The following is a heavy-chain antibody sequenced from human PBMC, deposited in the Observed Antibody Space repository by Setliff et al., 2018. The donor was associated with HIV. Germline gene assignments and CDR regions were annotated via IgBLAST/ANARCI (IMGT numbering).Heavy chain of an antibody. Sequence: RASVKVSCKASGYTFTSYDINWVRQATGQGLEWMGWMNPNSGNTGYAQKFQGRDTITADKSTSTAYMELSSLRSEDTAVYYCARDETWGSLYYGLDVWGQGTTVTVSS. J-gene: IGHJ6*02. D-gene: IGHD7-27*01. CDR1: GYTFTSYD. V-gene: IGHV1-8*03. CDR3: ARDETWGSLYYGLDV. CDR2: MNPNSGNT.